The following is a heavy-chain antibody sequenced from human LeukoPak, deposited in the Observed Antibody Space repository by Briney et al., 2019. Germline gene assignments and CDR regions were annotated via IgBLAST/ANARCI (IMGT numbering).Heavy chain of an antibody. V-gene: IGHV1-69*05. CDR3: ARSPPTPRVRPYYYYMDV. CDR2: IIPIFGTA. Sequence: ASVQVSCKASGGTFSSYAISWVRQAPGQGLEWMGRIIPIFGTANYAQKFQGRDTITTDESTSTAYMELSSLRSEDTAVYYCARSPPTPRVRPYYYYMDVWGKGTTVTVSS. J-gene: IGHJ6*03. CDR1: GGTFSSYA. D-gene: IGHD3-10*01.